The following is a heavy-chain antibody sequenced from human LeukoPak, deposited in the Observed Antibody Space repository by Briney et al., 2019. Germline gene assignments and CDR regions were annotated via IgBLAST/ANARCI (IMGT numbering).Heavy chain of an antibody. V-gene: IGHV3-53*01. Sequence: GGTLRLSCAASGFTVSTNYMSWVRQAPGKGLEWVSVIYSGGSTYYADSVKGRFTISRDNSKNTLYLQMNSLRAEDTAVYYCARRLGYCSGGTCSWGQGTLVTVSS. CDR3: ARRLGYCSGGTCS. D-gene: IGHD2-15*01. CDR1: GFTVSTNY. CDR2: IYSGGST. J-gene: IGHJ5*02.